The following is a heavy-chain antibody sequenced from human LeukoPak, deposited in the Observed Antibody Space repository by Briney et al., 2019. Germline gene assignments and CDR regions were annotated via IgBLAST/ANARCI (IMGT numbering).Heavy chain of an antibody. Sequence: GGSLRLSCAASGFTFSSYSMNWVRQAPGKGLEWVSSISSGSSYIYYADSVKGRFTISRDNAKNSLYLQMNSLRAEDTAVYYCARDAGAVAGTCWFDPWGQGTLVTVSS. CDR2: ISSGSSYI. D-gene: IGHD6-19*01. V-gene: IGHV3-21*01. CDR3: ARDAGAVAGTCWFDP. J-gene: IGHJ5*02. CDR1: GFTFSSYS.